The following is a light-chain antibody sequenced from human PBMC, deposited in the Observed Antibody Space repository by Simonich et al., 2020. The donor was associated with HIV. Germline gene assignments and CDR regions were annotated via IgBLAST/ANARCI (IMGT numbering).Light chain of an antibody. Sequence: DIQMTQSPSTLSASVGDRVTITCRASQRISSWLAWYQHKPGKAPKLLIYKASSLESGVPSRFSGSGSGTEFTLTISSLQPDDFATYYCQQYNSYSPTLTFGGGTKVEIK. CDR3: QQYNSYSPTLT. CDR2: KAS. V-gene: IGKV1-5*03. J-gene: IGKJ4*01. CDR1: QRISSW.